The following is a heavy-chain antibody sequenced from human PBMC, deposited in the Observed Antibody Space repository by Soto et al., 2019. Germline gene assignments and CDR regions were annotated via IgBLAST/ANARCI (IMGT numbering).Heavy chain of an antibody. CDR1: GVSINSQY. V-gene: IGHV4-39*01. Sequence: SEALSLTCTVSGVSINSQYWGWVRQPPGKGLEWIGSIYYSGSTYYNPPLKSPVTISVDTSNNQFSLKLSSVTAADTAVYYCARLDIVATINHDYWGQGTLVTSPQ. CDR3: ARLDIVATINHDY. J-gene: IGHJ4*02. CDR2: IYYSGST. D-gene: IGHD5-12*01.